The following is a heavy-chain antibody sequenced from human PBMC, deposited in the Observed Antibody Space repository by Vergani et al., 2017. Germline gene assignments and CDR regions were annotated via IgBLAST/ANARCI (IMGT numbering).Heavy chain of an antibody. CDR1: GFTFSSYS. J-gene: IGHJ4*02. V-gene: IGHV3-21*01. D-gene: IGHD3-22*01. CDR2: ISSSSSYI. CDR3: ARDYGSSGYDVRMPGGY. Sequence: EVQLVESGGGLVKPGGSLRLSCAASGFTFSSYSMNWVRQAPGQGLEWVSSISSSSSYIYYADSVKGGLTISRDNAKNSLYLQMNSLRAEATAVYYGARDYGSSGYDVRMPGGYWGQGTLVTVSS.